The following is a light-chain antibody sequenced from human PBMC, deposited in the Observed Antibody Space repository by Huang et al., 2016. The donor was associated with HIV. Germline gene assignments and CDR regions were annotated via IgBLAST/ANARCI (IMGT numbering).Light chain of an antibody. CDR1: QSLLHSNGYNY. V-gene: IGKV2-28*01. CDR2: LSS. CDR3: MQALETPIT. J-gene: IGKJ5*01. Sequence: DIVMTQSPLSLPVTPGEPASISCQSSQSLLHSNGYNYLDWYLQKPGQSPQLLISLSSNRASGVPDRFSGSGSGTDFTLKISRVEAEDVGVYYCMQALETPITFGQGTRLEIK.